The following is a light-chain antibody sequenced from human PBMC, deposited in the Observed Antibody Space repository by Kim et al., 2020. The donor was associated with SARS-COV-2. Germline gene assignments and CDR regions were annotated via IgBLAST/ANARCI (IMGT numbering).Light chain of an antibody. CDR2: GAS. V-gene: IGKV3-15*01. CDR1: QGVSSN. CDR3: QQYNNWPPIT. Sequence: EIVMTQSPATLSVSLGQRVTLSCRASQGVSSNLAWYQQRPGQAPRLLIYGASTRATGIPARFSGSGSGTEFRLTISSLQSEDFAVYYCQQYNNWPPITFGQGTRLEIK. J-gene: IGKJ5*01.